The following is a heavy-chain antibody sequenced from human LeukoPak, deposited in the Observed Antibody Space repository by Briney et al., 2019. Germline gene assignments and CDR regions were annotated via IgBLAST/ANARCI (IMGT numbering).Heavy chain of an antibody. V-gene: IGHV1-69*04. D-gene: IGHD1-14*01. J-gene: IGHJ4*02. CDR1: GGTFSSYA. Sequence: VASVKVSCKASGGTFSSYAISWVRQAPGQGLEWMGRIIPILGIANYAQKFQGRVTITADKSTSTAYMELSSLRSEDTAVYYCARGGNQIRNLDYWGQGTLVTVSS. CDR2: IIPILGIA. CDR3: ARGGNQIRNLDY.